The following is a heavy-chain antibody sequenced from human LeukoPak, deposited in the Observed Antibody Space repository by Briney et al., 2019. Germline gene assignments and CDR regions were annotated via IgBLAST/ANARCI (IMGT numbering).Heavy chain of an antibody. J-gene: IGHJ5*02. V-gene: IGHV1-46*01. D-gene: IGHD2-15*01. CDR2: INPSGGST. CDR3: ARDRDIVGIRRAGWFDP. Sequence: GASVKVSCKASGYTFTSYYMHWVRQAPGQGLEWMGIINPSGGSTSYAQKFQGRVTMTRDTSTSTVYMELSSLRSEDTAVYYCARDRDIVGIRRAGWFDPWGQGTLVTVSS. CDR1: GYTFTSYY.